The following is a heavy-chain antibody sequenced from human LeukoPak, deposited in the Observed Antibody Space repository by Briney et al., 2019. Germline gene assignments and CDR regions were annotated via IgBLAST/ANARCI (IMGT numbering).Heavy chain of an antibody. Sequence: SETLSLTCTVSGGSISSYYWSWIRQPPGKELEWIGYIYYSGSTNYNPSLKSRVTISLDTSRNQFSLKLNSVTAADTAVYYCAKSNGYGLVDIWGQGTMVTVSS. D-gene: IGHD3-10*01. CDR1: GGSISSYY. V-gene: IGHV4-59*12. CDR3: AKSNGYGLVDI. J-gene: IGHJ3*02. CDR2: IYYSGST.